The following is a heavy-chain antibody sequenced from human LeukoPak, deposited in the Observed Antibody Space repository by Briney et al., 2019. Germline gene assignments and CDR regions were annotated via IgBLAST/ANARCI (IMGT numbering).Heavy chain of an antibody. CDR2: IYYSGST. CDR3: ARGGITMPLDY. CDR1: GGSISSSSYY. V-gene: IGHV4-39*07. D-gene: IGHD3-10*01. J-gene: IGHJ4*02. Sequence: SETLSLTRTVSGGSISSSSYYWGWIRQPPGKGLEWIGSIYYSGSTYYNPSLKSRVTISVDTSRNQFSLKLSSVTAADTAVYYCARGGITMPLDYWGQGTLVTVSS.